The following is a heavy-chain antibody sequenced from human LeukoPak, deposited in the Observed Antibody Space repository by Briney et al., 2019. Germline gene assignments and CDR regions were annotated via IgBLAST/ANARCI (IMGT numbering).Heavy chain of an antibody. Sequence: SETLSLTCTVSGGSLRNYYWSWIRQPPGKGLEWIGYVFHSGSTNSNPSLKSRVTISVDTSKNQFFLRLTSVTAADAAVYYCARDQSFYDSGSPYRPGDYFDFWGQGTIVTVSS. J-gene: IGHJ4*02. CDR1: GGSLRNYY. CDR3: ARDQSFYDSGSPYRPGDYFDF. D-gene: IGHD3-10*01. V-gene: IGHV4-59*01. CDR2: VFHSGST.